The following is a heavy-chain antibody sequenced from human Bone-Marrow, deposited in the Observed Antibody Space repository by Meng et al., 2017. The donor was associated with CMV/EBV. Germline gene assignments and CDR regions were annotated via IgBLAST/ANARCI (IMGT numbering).Heavy chain of an antibody. Sequence: SVKVSCKASGGTFSSYAISWVRQAPGQGLEWMGGIIPILGIANYAQKFQGRVTITADKSTSTAYMELSSLRSEDTAVYYCAREGALGYCTNGVCYNWCDPWGQGTLVTVPS. CDR1: GGTFSSYA. V-gene: IGHV1-69*10. D-gene: IGHD2-8*01. CDR3: AREGALGYCTNGVCYNWCDP. J-gene: IGHJ5*02. CDR2: IIPILGIA.